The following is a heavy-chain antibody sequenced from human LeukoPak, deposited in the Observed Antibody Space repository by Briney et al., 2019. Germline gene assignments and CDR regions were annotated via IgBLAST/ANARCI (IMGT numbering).Heavy chain of an antibody. V-gene: IGHV4-39*01. CDR3: YPGYYGSGSYAFGR. D-gene: IGHD3-10*01. J-gene: IGHJ4*02. CDR1: GGSISSSSYY. CDR2: IYYSGST. Sequence: SETLSLTCTVSGGSISSSSYYWGWIRQPPGKGLEWIGSIYYSGSTYYNPSLKSRVTISVDTSKNQFSLKLSSVTAADTAVYYCYPGYYGSGSYAFGRWGQGTLVTVSS.